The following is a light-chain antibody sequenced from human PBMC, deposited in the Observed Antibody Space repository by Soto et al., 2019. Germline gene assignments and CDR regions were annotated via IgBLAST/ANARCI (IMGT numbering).Light chain of an antibody. CDR2: GAS. CDR1: QSVSSN. J-gene: IGKJ2*01. V-gene: IGKV3-15*01. Sequence: EIVMTQSPATLSVSPEERATLSCRASQSVSSNLAWYQQKPGQAPRLLIYGASTRATGIPARFSGSGSGTEFTLTISSLQSEDFAVYYCQQSNNWSRPAFGQGTKLEIK. CDR3: QQSNNWSRPA.